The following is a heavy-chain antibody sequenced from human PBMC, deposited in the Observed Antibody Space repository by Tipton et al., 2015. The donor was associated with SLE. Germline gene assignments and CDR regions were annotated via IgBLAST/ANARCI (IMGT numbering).Heavy chain of an antibody. CDR2: IYYSGST. V-gene: IGHV4-59*08. CDR3: ARGSSNFDS. CDR1: GGSIINYY. D-gene: IGHD2-2*01. J-gene: IGHJ4*02. Sequence: TLSLTCTVSGGSIINYYWTWIRQPPGKGLEWIGSIYYSGSTNYDPSLRSRVTMLVDTSNNQFSLRLSSVTAADTAVYYCARGSSNFDSWGQGTLVTVSS.